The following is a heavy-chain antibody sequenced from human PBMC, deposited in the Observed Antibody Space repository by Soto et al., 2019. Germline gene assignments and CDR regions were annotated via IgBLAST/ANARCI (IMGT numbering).Heavy chain of an antibody. CDR1: GGTFSSYT. CDR3: AREGYCSGGSCLRFDY. CDR2: IIPILGIA. Sequence: ASVKVSCKASGGTFSSYTISWVRQAPGQGLEWMGRIIPILGIANYAQKFQGRVTITADKSTSTAYMELSSLRSEDTAVYYCAREGYCSGGSCLRFDYWGQGTLVTVSS. J-gene: IGHJ4*02. V-gene: IGHV1-69*04. D-gene: IGHD2-15*01.